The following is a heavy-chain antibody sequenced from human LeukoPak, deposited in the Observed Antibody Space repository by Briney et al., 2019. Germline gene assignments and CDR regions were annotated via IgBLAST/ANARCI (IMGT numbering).Heavy chain of an antibody. CDR1: GFTFSSYS. CDR2: ISSGSTI. D-gene: IGHD6-19*01. V-gene: IGHV3-48*01. J-gene: IGHJ4*02. Sequence: PGGSLRLSCAASGFTFSSYSMNWVRQAPGKGLEWVSYISSGSTIYYADSAKGRFTISRDNAKNSLYLQMNSLRAEDTAVYYCARRGIAVAGPFDYWGQGTLVTVSS. CDR3: ARRGIAVAGPFDY.